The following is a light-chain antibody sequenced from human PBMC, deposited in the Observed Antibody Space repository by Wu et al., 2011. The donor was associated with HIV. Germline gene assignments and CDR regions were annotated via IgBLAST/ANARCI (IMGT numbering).Light chain of an antibody. Sequence: PGERATLSCRASQSVSSSYIAWYQQKPGQAPRLLIYGAASRATGIPDRFSGSGSGTDFTLTISRLEPEDFAVYYCQQYGSSPRTFGQGTKGGNQT. CDR1: QSVSSSY. CDR3: QQYGSSPRT. CDR2: GAA. J-gene: IGKJ1*01. V-gene: IGKV3-20*01.